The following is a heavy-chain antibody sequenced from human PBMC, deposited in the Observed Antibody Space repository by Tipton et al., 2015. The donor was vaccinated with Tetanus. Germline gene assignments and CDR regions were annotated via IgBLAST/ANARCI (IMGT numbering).Heavy chain of an antibody. CDR1: ARGAIDYY. Sequence: TLSLTCDVYARGAIDYYWAWIRQSPGKGLEWIGEVNDSGNSNYNPSLESRVTMSRDTSKNQLPFRLASVTAADAAIYHGVRCGPETTTGYTGEMWGQGPTVTVSS. V-gene: IGHV4-34*10. CDR2: VNDSGNS. D-gene: IGHD7-27*01. J-gene: IGHJ6*01. CDR3: VRCGPETTTGYTGEM.